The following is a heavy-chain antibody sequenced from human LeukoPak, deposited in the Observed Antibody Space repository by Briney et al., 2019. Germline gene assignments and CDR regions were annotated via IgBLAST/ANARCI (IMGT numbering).Heavy chain of an antibody. CDR1: GFTFSNYA. CDR2: ISPSSGST. V-gene: IGHV3-23*01. J-gene: IGHJ4*02. CDR3: AKHYDYWAGFYTYDY. Sequence: GGSLRLSCAASGFTFSNYAMSWVRQAAGEGLEWVSGISPSSGSTYYADSVKGRFTISTDSAKNTLYLQMNSLRAEDTAVYYCAKHYDYWAGFYTYDYWGQGTLVTVSS. D-gene: IGHD3-3*01.